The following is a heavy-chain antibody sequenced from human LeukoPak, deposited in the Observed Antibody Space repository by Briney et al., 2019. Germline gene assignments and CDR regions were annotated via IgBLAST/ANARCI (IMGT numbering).Heavy chain of an antibody. J-gene: IGHJ4*02. Sequence: SETLSLTFSVSGXSISSSEWSWIRQPPGKGLEWIGYIYHHGKSGYNPSLQRRVTISLATSKNQFSLTLSFVTAADTAMYYCARIRGLGDVSPYSDFWGQGTLVTVSS. D-gene: IGHD4-17*01. CDR1: GXSISSSE. CDR2: IYHHGKS. CDR3: ARIRGLGDVSPYSDF. V-gene: IGHV4-59*01.